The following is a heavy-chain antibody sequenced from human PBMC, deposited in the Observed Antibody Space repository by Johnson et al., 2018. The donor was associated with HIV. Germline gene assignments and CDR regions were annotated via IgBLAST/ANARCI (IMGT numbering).Heavy chain of an antibody. J-gene: IGHJ3*02. CDR2: IRYDGSNK. CDR1: GFTFSSYG. Sequence: QVQLVESGGGVVQPGGSLRLSCAASGFTFSSYGMYWVRQAPGKGLEWVAFIRYDGSNKYYADSVKGRFTISRDNSKNTLYLQMNSLRAEDTAVYYCARGMTTVTNHDAFDIWGQGTMVTVSS. CDR3: ARGMTTVTNHDAFDI. D-gene: IGHD4-17*01. V-gene: IGHV3-30*02.